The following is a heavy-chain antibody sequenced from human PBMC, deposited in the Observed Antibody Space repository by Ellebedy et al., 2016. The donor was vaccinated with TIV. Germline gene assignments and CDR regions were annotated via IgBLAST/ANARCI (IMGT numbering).Heavy chain of an antibody. J-gene: IGHJ5*02. D-gene: IGHD3-3*01. Sequence: SETLSLTXTVSGGSVSSGAYYWSWVRHPPGQGLEWIGYISYSGITYYNPSLKSRVTISADTSKNQFSLKLSSVTAADTAVFYCARQYDFRFDPWGQGILVTVSS. CDR1: GGSVSSGAYY. V-gene: IGHV4-31*03. CDR3: ARQYDFRFDP. CDR2: ISYSGIT.